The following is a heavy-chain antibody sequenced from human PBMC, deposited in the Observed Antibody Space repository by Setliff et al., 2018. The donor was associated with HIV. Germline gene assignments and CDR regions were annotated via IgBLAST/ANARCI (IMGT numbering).Heavy chain of an antibody. V-gene: IGHV3-11*01. CDR3: TPTPPGSYMDV. Sequence: PGGSLRLSCAASGFTFSDHYMSWIRQAPGKGLEWVAYISGMSSIIHYADSVKGRFTISRDNAKNSLYLQMNSLNTEDTGVYYCTPTPPGSYMDVWGRGTTVTVSS. CDR1: GFTFSDHY. J-gene: IGHJ6*03. CDR2: ISGMSSII.